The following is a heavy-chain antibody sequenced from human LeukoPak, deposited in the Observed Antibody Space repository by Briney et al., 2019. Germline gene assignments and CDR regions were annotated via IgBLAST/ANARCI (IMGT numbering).Heavy chain of an antibody. D-gene: IGHD6-13*01. CDR3: TRGPPAAGTYEGYYYGMDV. CDR1: GFTFSSYS. Sequence: GGSLRLSCAASGFTFSSYSMNWVRQAPGKGLEWVAVIWYDGSNKYYADSVKGRFTISRDNSKNTLYLQMNSLRAEDTAVYYGTRGPPAAGTYEGYYYGMDVWGQGTTVTVSS. V-gene: IGHV3-33*08. CDR2: IWYDGSNK. J-gene: IGHJ6*02.